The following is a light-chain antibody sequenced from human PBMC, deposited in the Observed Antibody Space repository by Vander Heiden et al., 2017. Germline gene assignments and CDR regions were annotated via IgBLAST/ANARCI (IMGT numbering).Light chain of an antibody. CDR3: QEANSSGVV. CDR1: ALPKQY. CDR2: KDS. V-gene: IGLV3-25*03. J-gene: IGLJ1*01. Sequence: SYELTQPPLVSVSPGQTARITCSGDALPKQYAYCYQQKPGQATVLVIYKDSERPSGIPDRFSVSGSGTTVTFTISGVQAEDDAYYYSQEANSSGVVFGTGTKVTVL.